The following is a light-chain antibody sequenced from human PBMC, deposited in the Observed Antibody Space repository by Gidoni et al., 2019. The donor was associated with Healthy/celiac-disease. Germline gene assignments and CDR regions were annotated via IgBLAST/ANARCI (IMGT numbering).Light chain of an antibody. V-gene: IGKV3-20*01. Sequence: EIVLTQTTGTLSLSPGERATLSCRASQTMSINFLAWYQQKPSQAPRLLVYGASNSAPGIPVRFSASESATDFTLTISRVEPEDLAVYYCQQSAAPPPLPFGRGTRLEI. CDR3: QQSAAPPPLP. CDR2: GAS. J-gene: IGKJ5*01. CDR1: QTMSINF.